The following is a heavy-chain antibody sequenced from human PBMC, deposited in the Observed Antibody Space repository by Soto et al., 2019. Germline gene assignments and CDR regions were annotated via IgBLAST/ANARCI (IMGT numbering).Heavy chain of an antibody. Sequence: PSETLSLTCTVSGGSISISSYYLGWIRQPPGKGLEWIGSIYYSGSTYYNPSLKSRVTISVDTSKNQLSLKLSSVTAADKAVYYSARHGDIVVVVAAMREYFQHWGQGNMFTVSS. V-gene: IGHV4-39*01. CDR3: ARHGDIVVVVAAMREYFQH. CDR1: GGSISISSYY. CDR2: IYYSGST. D-gene: IGHD2-15*01. J-gene: IGHJ1*01.